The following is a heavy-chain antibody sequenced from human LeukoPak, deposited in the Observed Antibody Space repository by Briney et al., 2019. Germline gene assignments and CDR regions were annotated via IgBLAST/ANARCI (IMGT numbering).Heavy chain of an antibody. D-gene: IGHD5-18*01. CDR1: GVFIRNYY. J-gene: IGHJ6*02. CDR3: ARVFPAMADYYYYGMDV. CDR2: IYYSGST. V-gene: IGHV4-59*08. Sequence: SETLSLTCRVSGVFIRNYYWSWIRQPPGKGLEWIGYIYYSGSTYYNPSLKSRVTISVDTSKNQFSLKLSSVTAADTAVYYCARVFPAMADYYYYGMDVWGQGTTVTVSS.